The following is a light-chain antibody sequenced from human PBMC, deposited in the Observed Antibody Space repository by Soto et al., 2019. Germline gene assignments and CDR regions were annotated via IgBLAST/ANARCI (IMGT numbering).Light chain of an antibody. Sequence: VLTQPASVSGSPGQSITISCTGTSSDVGSYNLVSWYQQHPGKAPKLMIYEVSKRPSGVSNRFSGSKSGNTASLTISGLQAEDEADYYCCSYAGSSSLVFGGGTKLTVL. V-gene: IGLV2-23*02. CDR1: SSDVGSYNL. CDR2: EVS. CDR3: CSYAGSSSLV. J-gene: IGLJ3*02.